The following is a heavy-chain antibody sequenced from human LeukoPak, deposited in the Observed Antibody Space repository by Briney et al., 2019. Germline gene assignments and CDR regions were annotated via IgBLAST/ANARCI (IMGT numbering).Heavy chain of an antibody. D-gene: IGHD3-22*01. CDR1: GFTFSSYA. CDR3: AKGGSSGYYFNWFDP. Sequence: GGSLRLSCAASGFTFSSYAMSWVRQAPGKGLEWVSAISGSGGSTYYADSVKGRFTISRDNSKNTLYLQMNSLRAEDTAVYYCAKGGSSGYYFNWFDPWGQGPLVTVSS. CDR2: ISGSGGST. J-gene: IGHJ5*02. V-gene: IGHV3-23*01.